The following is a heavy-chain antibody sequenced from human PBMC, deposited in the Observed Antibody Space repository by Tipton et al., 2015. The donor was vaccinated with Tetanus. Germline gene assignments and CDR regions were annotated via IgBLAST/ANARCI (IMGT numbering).Heavy chain of an antibody. Sequence: TLSLTCTVSGGSISSSSYYWGWIRQPPGKGLEWIGSIYYSGSTYYNPSLKSRVTISVDTSKNQFSLKLSSVTAADTAVYYCARDLGGAVAGYYYYYGMDVWGQGTTVTVSS. V-gene: IGHV4-39*07. CDR3: ARDLGGAVAGYYYYYGMDV. D-gene: IGHD6-19*01. CDR1: GGSISSSSYY. CDR2: IYYSGST. J-gene: IGHJ6*02.